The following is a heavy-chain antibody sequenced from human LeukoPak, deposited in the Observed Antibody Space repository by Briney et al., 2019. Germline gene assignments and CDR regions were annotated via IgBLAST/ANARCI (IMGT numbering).Heavy chain of an antibody. CDR3: AKDGGYYDIDY. CDR1: GFTFSSYG. Sequence: GGSLRLSCAASGFTFSSYGMHWVRQAPGKGLEWVAVISYDGSNKYYADSVKGRFTISRDNSKNTLYLQMNSLSAEDTAVYYCAKDGGYYDIDYWGQGTLVTVSS. J-gene: IGHJ4*02. CDR2: ISYDGSNK. V-gene: IGHV3-30*18. D-gene: IGHD3-22*01.